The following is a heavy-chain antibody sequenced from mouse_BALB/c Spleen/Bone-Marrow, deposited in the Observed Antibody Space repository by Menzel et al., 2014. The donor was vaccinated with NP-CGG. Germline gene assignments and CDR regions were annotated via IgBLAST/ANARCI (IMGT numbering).Heavy chain of an antibody. Sequence: VQLQQSGAELVRPGASVKVSCKASGYTFTSYWINWVKQRPGQGLEWIGNIYPSDSYTNYNQNFKVKATLTVDKTSSTAYMQLSSPTSEDSAVYYCTRQYGNYYAMDYWGQGTSVTVSS. CDR2: IYPSDSYT. V-gene: IGHV1-69*02. D-gene: IGHD2-10*02. CDR1: GYTFTSYW. J-gene: IGHJ4*01. CDR3: TRQYGNYYAMDY.